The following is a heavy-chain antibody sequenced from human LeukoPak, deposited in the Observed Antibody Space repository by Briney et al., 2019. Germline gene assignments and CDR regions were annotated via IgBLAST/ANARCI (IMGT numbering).Heavy chain of an antibody. CDR2: IYYSGST. CDR3: ARGSYDYLNFDY. CDR1: GGSISSYY. J-gene: IGHJ4*02. V-gene: IGHV4-59*01. D-gene: IGHD4-11*01. Sequence: SETLSLTCTVSGGSISSYYWSWIRQPPGKGLEWIGYIYYSGSTSYNPSLKSRVTISVDTSKNQFSLKLSSVTAADTAVYYCARGSYDYLNFDYWGQGTLVTVSS.